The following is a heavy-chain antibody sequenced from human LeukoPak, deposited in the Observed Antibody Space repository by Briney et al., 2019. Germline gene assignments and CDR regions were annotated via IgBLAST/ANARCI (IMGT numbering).Heavy chain of an antibody. V-gene: IGHV3-48*03. D-gene: IGHD3-10*01. CDR1: GFTFSSYE. Sequence: GGSLRLSCAASGFTFSSYEMNWVRQAPGKGLEWVSYISSSGSTIYYADSVKGRFTISRDNAKNSLYLQMNSLRAEDTAVYYCAKDSSIGFGELLSTPMGDYWGQGTLVTVSS. CDR2: ISSSGSTI. J-gene: IGHJ4*02. CDR3: AKDSSIGFGELLSTPMGDY.